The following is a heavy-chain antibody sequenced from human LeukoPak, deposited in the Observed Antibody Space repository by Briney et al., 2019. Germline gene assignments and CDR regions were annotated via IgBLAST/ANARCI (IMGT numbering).Heavy chain of an antibody. Sequence: ASVKVSCKACGYTFTSYYMHWVRQAPGQGLEWMGIIKPSGGSTSYAQKFQGRVTMTRDTSTSTAYMELSRLRSDDTAVYYCARGRLSQILRSSILGWGKGTTATASS. V-gene: IGHV1-46*01. CDR3: ARGRLSQILRSSILG. D-gene: IGHD3-3*02. CDR1: GYTFTSYY. CDR2: IKPSGGST. J-gene: IGHJ6*04.